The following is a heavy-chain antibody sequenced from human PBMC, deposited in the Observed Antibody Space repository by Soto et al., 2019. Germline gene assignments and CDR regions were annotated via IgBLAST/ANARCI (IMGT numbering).Heavy chain of an antibody. CDR1: GGSVIAYY. D-gene: IGHD6-13*01. Sequence: XTLSLTCTVSGGSVIAYYWNWMRQPPGKGLQWIGHTYYSGSTTYNPSLKSRVTISVDSSKNQFSLKLDSVTPADTAVYYCARVRGTAGKRYFDYWGPGTLVTVSS. V-gene: IGHV4-59*02. J-gene: IGHJ4*02. CDR2: TYYSGST. CDR3: ARVRGTAGKRYFDY.